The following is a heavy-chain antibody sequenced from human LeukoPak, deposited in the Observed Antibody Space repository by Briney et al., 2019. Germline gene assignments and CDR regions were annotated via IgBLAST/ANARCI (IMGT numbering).Heavy chain of an antibody. V-gene: IGHV3-9*01. D-gene: IGHD5-24*01. CDR2: ISWNSGSI. CDR1: GFTFDDYA. J-gene: IGHJ4*02. CDR3: AKDGDGYNLGTYYFDY. Sequence: PGGSLRLSCAASGFTFDDYAMHWVRQAPGKGLGWVSGISWNSGSIGYADSVEGRFTISRDNAKNSLYLQMNSLRAEDTALYYCAKDGDGYNLGTYYFDYWGQGTLVTVSS.